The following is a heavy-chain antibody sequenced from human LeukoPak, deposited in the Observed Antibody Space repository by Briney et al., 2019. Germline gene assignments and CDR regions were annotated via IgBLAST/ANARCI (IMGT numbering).Heavy chain of an antibody. CDR3: ARLTYDFWSGYNTLDY. J-gene: IGHJ4*02. D-gene: IGHD3-3*01. CDR2: IYYSGST. V-gene: IGHV4-59*12. CDR1: GGSISSYY. Sequence: PSETLSLTCTVSGGSISSYYWSWIRQPPGKGLEWIGYIYYSGSTNYNPSLKSRVTMSIDTSKNQFSLKLSSVTAADTAVYYCARLTYDFWSGYNTLDYWGQGTLVTVSS.